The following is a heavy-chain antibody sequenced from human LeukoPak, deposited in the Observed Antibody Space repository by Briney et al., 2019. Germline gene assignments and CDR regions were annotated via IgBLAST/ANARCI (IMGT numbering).Heavy chain of an antibody. D-gene: IGHD3-3*01. CDR1: GGTFRSYA. V-gene: IGHV1-69*01. CDR2: IIPIFGTA. CDR3: ARETISVFGVVRSPLDY. Sequence: SVKVSCKASGGTFRSYAISWVRQAPGQGLEWMGGIIPIFGTANYAQKFQGRVTITADESTSTAYMELSSLRSEDTAGYYCARETISVFGVVRSPLDYWGQGTLVTVSS. J-gene: IGHJ4*02.